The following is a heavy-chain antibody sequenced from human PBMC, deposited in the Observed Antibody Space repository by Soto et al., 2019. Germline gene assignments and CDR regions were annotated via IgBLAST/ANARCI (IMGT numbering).Heavy chain of an antibody. V-gene: IGHV1-18*01. Sequence: QVQLVQSGAEVKKPGASVKVSCKASGYTFTNFGISWVRQAPGQGLEWMGWISAYNGNTNYAQNFQGRVTMTTDTSTSRAYMELRSVRSDDAAVYYGGRGGTPMDYWGEGTLVTVSS. CDR1: GYTFTNFG. CDR3: GRGGTPMDY. D-gene: IGHD3-16*01. J-gene: IGHJ4*02. CDR2: ISAYNGNT.